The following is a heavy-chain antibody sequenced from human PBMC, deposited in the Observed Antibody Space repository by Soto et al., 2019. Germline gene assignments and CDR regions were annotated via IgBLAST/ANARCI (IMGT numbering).Heavy chain of an antibody. CDR2: IYPGDSDT. CDR1: GYTFTNYW. V-gene: IGHV5-51*01. CDR3: AASIFYHGMDV. Sequence: GESLKISCKGFGYTFTNYWIGWVRQMPGKGPEWMGIIYPGDSDTKYNPSFQGQVTISADKSITTTYLQWSSLKASDTAIYYCAASIFYHGMDVWGQGTTVTVS. J-gene: IGHJ6*02.